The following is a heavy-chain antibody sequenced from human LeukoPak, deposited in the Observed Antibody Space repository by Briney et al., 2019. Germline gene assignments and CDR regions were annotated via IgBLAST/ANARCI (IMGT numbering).Heavy chain of an antibody. V-gene: IGHV3-23*01. D-gene: IGHD2-21*02. CDR2: ISGSGGST. CDR3: ASAPPIVVVTATPDFDY. CDR1: GFTFSSYA. J-gene: IGHJ4*01. Sequence: PGGSLRLSCAASGFTFSSYAMSWVRQAPGKGLEWVSAISGSGGSTYYADSVKGRFTISRDNSKNTLYLQMNSLRAEDTAVYYCASAPPIVVVTATPDFDYWGHGTLVTVSS.